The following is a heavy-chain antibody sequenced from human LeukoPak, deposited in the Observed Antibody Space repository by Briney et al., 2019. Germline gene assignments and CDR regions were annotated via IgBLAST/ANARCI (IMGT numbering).Heavy chain of an antibody. V-gene: IGHV1-24*01. CDR1: GYTLTELS. Sequence: ASVKVSCTVSGYTLTELSMRWVRQAPGKGLEWMGGFDPEDGETIYAQKFQGRVTMTEDTSTDTAYMELSSLRSEDTAVYYCATLDFWSITSPLNKGIFDFWGQGTLLTVSS. CDR2: FDPEDGET. J-gene: IGHJ4*02. CDR3: ATLDFWSITSPLNKGIFDF. D-gene: IGHD3-3*01.